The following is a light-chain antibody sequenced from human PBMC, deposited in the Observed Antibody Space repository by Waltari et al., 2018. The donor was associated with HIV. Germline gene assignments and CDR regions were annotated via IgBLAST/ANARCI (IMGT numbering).Light chain of an antibody. CDR2: SNN. J-gene: IGLJ1*01. CDR1: SSNIGSNA. Sequence: QSVLTQPPSASGTPGQRVTISCSRSSSNIGSNAVNWYQQLPGTAPKLLIYSNNQRPSGVPDRFSGSKSGTSASLAISGLQSDDEADYYCAAWDDSLNDSYVFGPGTKVTVL. CDR3: AAWDDSLNDSYV. V-gene: IGLV1-44*01.